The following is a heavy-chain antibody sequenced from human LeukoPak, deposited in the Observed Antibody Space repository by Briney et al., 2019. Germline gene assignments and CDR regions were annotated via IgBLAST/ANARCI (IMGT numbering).Heavy chain of an antibody. D-gene: IGHD3-3*01. CDR3: AKGHYDSWSVPEDY. CDR1: GFTFSSYG. CDR2: IRYDGSNK. V-gene: IGHV3-30*02. J-gene: IGHJ4*02. Sequence: SGGSLRLSCAASGFTFSSYGMRWVRHAPGKGLEWVAFIRYDGSNKYYADSVKGRFTISRDNSKNTLYLQMNSLRAEDTAVYYCAKGHYDSWSVPEDYWGKGTLVTVSS.